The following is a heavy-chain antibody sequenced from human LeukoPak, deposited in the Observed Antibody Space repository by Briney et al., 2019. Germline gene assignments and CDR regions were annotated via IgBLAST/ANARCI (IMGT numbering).Heavy chain of an antibody. D-gene: IGHD3-10*01. CDR1: GGSISSYY. Sequence: SETLSLTCTVSGGSISSYYWSWIRQHPGKGLEWIGYIYYSGSTYYNPSLKSRVTISVDTSKNQFSLKLSSVTAADTAVYYCARGGIWFGSYGMDVWGQGTTVTVSS. V-gene: IGHV4-59*06. CDR2: IYYSGST. J-gene: IGHJ6*02. CDR3: ARGGIWFGSYGMDV.